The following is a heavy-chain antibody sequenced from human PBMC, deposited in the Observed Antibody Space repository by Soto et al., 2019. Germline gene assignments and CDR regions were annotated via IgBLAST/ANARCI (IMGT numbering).Heavy chain of an antibody. CDR1: GGTFSSYA. V-gene: IGHV1-69*13. CDR2: IIPIFGTA. Sequence: GASVKVSCKASGGTFSSYANSWVRQAPGQGLEWMGGIIPIFGTANYAQKFQGRVTITADESTSTAYMELSSLRSEDTAVYYCAGELAVAASGYYGMDVWGQGTTVTVSS. D-gene: IGHD6-19*01. CDR3: AGELAVAASGYYGMDV. J-gene: IGHJ6*02.